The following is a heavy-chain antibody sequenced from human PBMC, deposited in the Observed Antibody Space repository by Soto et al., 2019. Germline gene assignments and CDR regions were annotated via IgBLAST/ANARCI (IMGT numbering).Heavy chain of an antibody. J-gene: IGHJ4*02. CDR2: ISGSGGNT. CDR1: GFTFSSYA. V-gene: IGHV3-23*01. Sequence: EVPLLESGGGLVQPGGSLRLSCAASGFTFSSYAMSWVRQAPGKGLEWVSAISGSGGNTYYADSVKGRFTISRDNSKNTLYLQMNSLRTEDTAVYYCAKEGGRGGGCFDYWGQGTLVTVSS. CDR3: AKEGGRGGGCFDY. D-gene: IGHD3-16*01.